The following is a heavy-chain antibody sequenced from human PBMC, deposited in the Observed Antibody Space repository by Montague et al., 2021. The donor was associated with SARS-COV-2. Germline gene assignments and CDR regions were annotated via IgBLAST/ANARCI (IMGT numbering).Heavy chain of an antibody. D-gene: IGHD1-20*01. V-gene: IGHV4-39*01. CDR1: AASISPSTSS. CDR2: LFNSECP. Sequence: SETLSLTCTVYAASISPSTSSLGWIPQPPWKGTECIGCLFNSECPYPITASKSPITKSVDTSKNQFSLKLSSATAADTAVYYCARYGYNWNDDEGFDYWGTGTLVTVAS. J-gene: IGHJ4*02. CDR3: ARYGYNWNDDEGFDY.